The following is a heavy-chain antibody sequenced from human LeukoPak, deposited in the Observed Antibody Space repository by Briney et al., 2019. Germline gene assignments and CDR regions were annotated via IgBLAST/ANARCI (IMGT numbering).Heavy chain of an antibody. CDR3: ANGSRSDSWYEWFDV. Sequence: GSLRLSCATSRVAFNDYAMQWDRPAPEKGVEWISHMTGDGDKTYYADSVKGRVTISRDNVKRSLYLRMTSLRIDDTGSYSCANGSRSDSWYEWFDVWGEGTVVTVSS. J-gene: IGHJ5*01. CDR2: MTGDGDKT. V-gene: IGHV3-43*02. CDR1: RVAFNDYA. D-gene: IGHD6-13*01.